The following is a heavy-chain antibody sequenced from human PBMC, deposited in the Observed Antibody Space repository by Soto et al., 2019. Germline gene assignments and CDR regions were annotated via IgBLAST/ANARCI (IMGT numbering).Heavy chain of an antibody. CDR3: AKEPYSSFVLGTFHY. CDR1: GFTFKSYA. V-gene: IGHV3-23*01. CDR2: SSGSGGTT. Sequence: EVQLLESGGGLVQPGGSLRLSCAASGFTFKSYAMSWVRQPPGKGLEWVSGSSGSGGTTYHADSVKGRFTISRDNSKNTQYLQMNSPRVEDTAVYYCAKEPYSSFVLGTFHYWGQGALVTVSS. D-gene: IGHD6-19*01. J-gene: IGHJ4*02.